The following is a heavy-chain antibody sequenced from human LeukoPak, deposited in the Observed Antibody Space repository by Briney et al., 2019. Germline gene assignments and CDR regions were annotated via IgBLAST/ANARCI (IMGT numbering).Heavy chain of an antibody. D-gene: IGHD3-3*02. Sequence: ASVNVSCKASGYTFTSYDINWVRQATGQGLEWMGWMNPNSGNTGYAQKFQGRVTMTRNTSISTAYMELSSLRSEDTAVYYCARGREVVPTSMFYYFDYWGQGTLVTVSS. V-gene: IGHV1-8*01. CDR2: MNPNSGNT. J-gene: IGHJ4*02. CDR1: GYTFTSYD. CDR3: ARGREVVPTSMFYYFDY.